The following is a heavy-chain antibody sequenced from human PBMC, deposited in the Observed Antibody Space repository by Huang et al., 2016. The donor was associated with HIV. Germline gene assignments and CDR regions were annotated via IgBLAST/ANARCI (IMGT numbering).Heavy chain of an antibody. CDR1: GCTFRSYW. Sequence: EVHLVESGGGLVRPGRSLRLSCAASGCTFRSYWMNWVRQARRRWIGLVGNRKGGGIGRLYVDSVRGRVSISRDNGNNSVSLHLNSLKPEDTGIYYCARGFQAKPGDYWGQGALVIVSS. J-gene: IGHJ4*02. CDR2: RKGGGIGR. CDR3: ARGFQAKPGDY. V-gene: IGHV3-7*01.